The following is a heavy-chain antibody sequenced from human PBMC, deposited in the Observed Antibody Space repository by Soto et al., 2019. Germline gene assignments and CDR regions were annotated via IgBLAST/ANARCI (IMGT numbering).Heavy chain of an antibody. CDR2: ISYDGSDK. Sequence: QVQLVESGGGVVQPGRSLRLSCAASGFTFSNYGMHWVRQAPGKGLEWVAVISYDGSDKYYADSVKGRFTISRDNSKNTLFLQMSGLRPEDTAVYYCARVPNTSISYYYGLDVWGQGTTVTVSS. D-gene: IGHD2-2*01. V-gene: IGHV3-30-3*01. CDR3: ARVPNTSISYYYGLDV. CDR1: GFTFSNYG. J-gene: IGHJ6*02.